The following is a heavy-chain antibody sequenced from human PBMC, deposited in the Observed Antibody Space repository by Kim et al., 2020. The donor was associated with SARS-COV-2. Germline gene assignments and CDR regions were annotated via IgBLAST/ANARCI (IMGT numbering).Heavy chain of an antibody. CDR2: INAGNGNT. CDR1: GYTFTSYA. V-gene: IGHV1-3*01. Sequence: ASVKVSCKASGYTFTSYAMHWVRQAPGQRLEWMGWINAGNGNTKYSQKFQGRVTITRDTSASTAYMELSSLRSEDTAVYYCARYGCSSTSCKFFPKYYYGMDVWGQGTTVTVSS. CDR3: ARYGCSSTSCKFFPKYYYGMDV. D-gene: IGHD2-2*01. J-gene: IGHJ6*02.